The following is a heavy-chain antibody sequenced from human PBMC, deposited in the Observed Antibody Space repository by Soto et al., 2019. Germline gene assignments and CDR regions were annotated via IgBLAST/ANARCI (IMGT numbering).Heavy chain of an antibody. CDR3: AKGNPDTAMDPAPFDY. D-gene: IGHD5-18*01. CDR2: ISYDGSNK. CDR1: GFTFSSYG. J-gene: IGHJ4*02. V-gene: IGHV3-30*18. Sequence: ESGGGVVQPGRSLRLSCAASGFTFSSYGMHWVRQAPGKGLEWVAVISYDGSNKYYADSVKGRFTISRDNSKNTLYLQMNSLRAEDTAVYYCAKGNPDTAMDPAPFDYWGQGTLVTVSS.